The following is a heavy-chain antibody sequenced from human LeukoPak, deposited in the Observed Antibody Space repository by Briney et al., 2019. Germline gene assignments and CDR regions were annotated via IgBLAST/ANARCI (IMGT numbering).Heavy chain of an antibody. V-gene: IGHV4-39*07. Sequence: SETLSLTCTVSGGSISSSSYYWGWIRQPPGKGLEWIGSIYYSGSTYYNPSLKSRVTISVDTSKNQFSLKLSSVTAADTAVYYCARVLPYYDSSGYPDYWGQGTLVTVSS. CDR1: GGSISSSSYY. D-gene: IGHD3-22*01. CDR3: ARVLPYYDSSGYPDY. J-gene: IGHJ4*02. CDR2: IYYSGST.